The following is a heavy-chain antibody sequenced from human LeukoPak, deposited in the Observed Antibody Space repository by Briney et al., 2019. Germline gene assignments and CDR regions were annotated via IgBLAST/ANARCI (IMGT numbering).Heavy chain of an antibody. CDR1: GFTFSSYA. D-gene: IGHD3-22*01. CDR2: ISGSGGST. CDR3: AKDLGRITMIVVVISAFDF. Sequence: GGSLRLSCAASGFTFSSYAMSWVRQAPGKGLEWVSAISGSGGSTYYADSVKGRFTISRDNSKNTLYLQMNSLRAEDTAVYYCAKDLGRITMIVVVISAFDFWGQGTLVTVSS. V-gene: IGHV3-23*01. J-gene: IGHJ4*02.